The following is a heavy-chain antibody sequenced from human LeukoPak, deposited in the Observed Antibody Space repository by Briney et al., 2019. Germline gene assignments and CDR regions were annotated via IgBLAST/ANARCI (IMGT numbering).Heavy chain of an antibody. D-gene: IGHD1-1*01. Sequence: PGGSLRRSCAASGFTFSSSSMNWVRQTPGEGLEWVSSITSSSSYIYYADSVKGRFTISRDNANNSLYLQMNSLRAEDTAVYYCARNWNGPDYWGQGTLVTVSS. CDR3: ARNWNGPDY. CDR1: GFTFSSSS. J-gene: IGHJ4*02. V-gene: IGHV3-21*01. CDR2: ITSSSSYI.